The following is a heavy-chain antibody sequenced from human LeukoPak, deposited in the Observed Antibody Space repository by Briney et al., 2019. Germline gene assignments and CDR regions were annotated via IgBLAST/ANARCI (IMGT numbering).Heavy chain of an antibody. J-gene: IGHJ4*02. CDR1: GGSISGYY. Sequence: SETLSLTCTVSGGSISGYYWSWIRQPPGKGLEWIGYIYYSGSTNYNPSLKSRVTISIDTSKTHFSLELSSVTAADTAVYYCARDAPGIAAAGVYWGQGTLVTVSS. D-gene: IGHD6-13*01. CDR2: IYYSGST. V-gene: IGHV4-59*12. CDR3: ARDAPGIAAAGVY.